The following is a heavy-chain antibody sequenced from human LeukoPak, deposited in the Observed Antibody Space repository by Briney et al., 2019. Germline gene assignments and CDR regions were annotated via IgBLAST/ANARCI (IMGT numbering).Heavy chain of an antibody. CDR2: IDPSDSYT. CDR3: ARSPYDYSNYVNWFDP. CDR1: GYSFTSYW. D-gene: IGHD4-11*01. J-gene: IGHJ5*02. Sequence: GESLRISFKGSGYSFTSYWISWVRQMPGKGLEWMGRIDPSDSYTNYSPSFQGHVTISADKSISTAYLQWSSLKASDTAMYYCARSPYDYSNYVNWFDPWGQGTLVTVSS. V-gene: IGHV5-10-1*01.